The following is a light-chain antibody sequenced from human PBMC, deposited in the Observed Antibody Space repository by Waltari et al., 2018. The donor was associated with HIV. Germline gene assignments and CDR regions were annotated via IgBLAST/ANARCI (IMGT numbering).Light chain of an antibody. V-gene: IGLV2-14*03. CDR3: SAYTGSNTRV. CDR2: DVT. Sequence: QSALTQPASVSGSLGQSITISCTGTSSDFGHSKFVSWYQQHPGKVPKLIIYDVTNRPSGVSNRFSGSKSGDTASLTISGLQAEDEADYYCSAYTGSNTRVFGAGSKVTVL. J-gene: IGLJ1*01. CDR1: SSDFGHSKF.